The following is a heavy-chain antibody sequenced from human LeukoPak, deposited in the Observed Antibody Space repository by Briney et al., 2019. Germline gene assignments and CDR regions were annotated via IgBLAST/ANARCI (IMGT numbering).Heavy chain of an antibody. Sequence: GGSLRLSCAASGFTFSSYAMHWVRQAPGKGLEWVAVIPYDGSNIYYADSVKGRFTISRDNSKNTLYLQMNSLRPEDTAVYYCARGSTVTTFGWFDPWGQGTLVTVSS. V-gene: IGHV3-30*04. CDR1: GFTFSSYA. CDR3: ARGSTVTTFGWFDP. CDR2: IPYDGSNI. J-gene: IGHJ5*02. D-gene: IGHD4-17*01.